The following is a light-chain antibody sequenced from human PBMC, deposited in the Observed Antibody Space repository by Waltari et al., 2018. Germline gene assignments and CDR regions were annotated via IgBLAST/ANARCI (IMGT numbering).Light chain of an antibody. J-gene: IGLJ2*01. CDR1: STDIGVSDY. CDR3: CSYAGNNYVL. CDR2: DVT. V-gene: IGLV2-23*02. Sequence: QSALTQPASVSGSPGQSITISCTGTSTDIGVSDYVSWYQQHPGKAPTVMIYDVTKRPSGVSNRFSGSKSGNTASLTISGLQAEDEADYYCCSYAGNNYVLFGGGTKLTVL.